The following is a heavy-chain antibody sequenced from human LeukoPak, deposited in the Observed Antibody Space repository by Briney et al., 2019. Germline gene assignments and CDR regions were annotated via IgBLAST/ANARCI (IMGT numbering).Heavy chain of an antibody. J-gene: IGHJ6*04. V-gene: IGHV3-7*03. CDR2: INQDASDR. Sequence: PGGSLRLSCAASGFTFSDSWMTWVRQAPGEGLEWVANINQDASDRYYVDSVKGRFTISRDNSKNSLYLQMNSLRAEDTAVYYCARGHYGMDVWGKGTSVIVSS. CDR1: GFTFSDSW. CDR3: ARGHYGMDV.